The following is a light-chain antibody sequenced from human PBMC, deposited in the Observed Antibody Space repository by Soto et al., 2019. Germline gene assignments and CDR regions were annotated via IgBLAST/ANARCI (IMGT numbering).Light chain of an antibody. V-gene: IGLV2-14*01. CDR1: SSDLGTYNY. Sequence: QLVLTQPASVSGSPGQSITISCTGSSSDLGTYNYVSWYQLHPGKAPKLMIYEVTNRPSGVSNRFSGSKSGNTASLTISGLQPEDEADYFCSSYTSTSTLWVFGGGTKVTVL. J-gene: IGLJ3*02. CDR3: SSYTSTSTLWV. CDR2: EVT.